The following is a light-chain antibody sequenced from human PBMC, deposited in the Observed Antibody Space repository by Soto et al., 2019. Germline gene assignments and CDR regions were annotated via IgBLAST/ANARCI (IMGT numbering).Light chain of an antibody. CDR1: QSVSSN. Sequence: EIVMTQSPATLSVSPGERATLSCRASQSVSSNLAWYQQKPGQAPRLLMYGASTRATGIPDRFSGSGSGTEFTLTIRRLQYEDFAVYYCQQHNNWPPWTFGQGTKVEIK. J-gene: IGKJ1*01. V-gene: IGKV3-15*01. CDR3: QQHNNWPPWT. CDR2: GAS.